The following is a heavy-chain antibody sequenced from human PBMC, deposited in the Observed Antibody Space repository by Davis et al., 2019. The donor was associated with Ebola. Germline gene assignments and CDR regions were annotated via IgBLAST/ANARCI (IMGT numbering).Heavy chain of an antibody. Sequence: MPSETLSLTCTVSGGSISSSSYYWGWIRHPPGILLVWIGSIYYSGSTSYNPSLQSRVTISVDTSKNQFSLKLSSVTAADTAVYYCARLKIQLWLNYFDYWGQGTLVTVSS. J-gene: IGHJ4*02. D-gene: IGHD5-18*01. CDR3: ARLKIQLWLNYFDY. V-gene: IGHV4-39*01. CDR1: GGSISSSSYY. CDR2: IYYSGST.